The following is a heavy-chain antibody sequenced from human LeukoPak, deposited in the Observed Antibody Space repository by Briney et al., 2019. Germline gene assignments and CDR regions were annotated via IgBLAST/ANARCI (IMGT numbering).Heavy chain of an antibody. D-gene: IGHD3-3*01. V-gene: IGHV3-21*01. CDR1: GFTFSSYS. J-gene: IGHJ6*02. Sequence: GGSLRLSCAASGFTFSSYSMNWVRQAPGKGLEWVSSISSSSSYIYYADSVKGRFTISRDNAKNSLYLQMNSLRAEDTAVYHCARVGFLEWLPDYYYCGMDVWGQGTTVTVSS. CDR2: ISSSSSYI. CDR3: ARVGFLEWLPDYYYCGMDV.